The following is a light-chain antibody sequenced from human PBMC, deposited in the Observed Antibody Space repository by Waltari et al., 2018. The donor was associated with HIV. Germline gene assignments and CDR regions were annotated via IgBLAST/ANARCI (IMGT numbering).Light chain of an antibody. CDR1: QSVSSN. V-gene: IGKV3-15*01. CDR3: QQYNDWRRFT. CDR2: AAS. J-gene: IGKJ2*01. Sequence: EIVMTQSPATLSVSPGKTATLSCRASQSVSSNLAWYQQKAGQTPRLLIYAASTTATGIPPSFSGSGYGTRFVLTITHQQPEDVAVYYCQQYNDWRRFTFGQGTKLEIK.